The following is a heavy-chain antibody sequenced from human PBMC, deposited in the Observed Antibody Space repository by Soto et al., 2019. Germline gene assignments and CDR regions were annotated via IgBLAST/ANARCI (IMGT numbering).Heavy chain of an antibody. Sequence: SVKVSCKASGGTFSSYAISWVRQAPGQGLEWMGGIIPIFGTANYAQKFQGRVTITADKSTSTAYMELSSLRSEDTAVYYCARERRETVTTTAYYGMDVWGQGTTVTVSS. CDR3: ARERRETVTTTAYYGMDV. J-gene: IGHJ6*02. V-gene: IGHV1-69*06. CDR1: GGTFSSYA. CDR2: IIPIFGTA. D-gene: IGHD4-17*01.